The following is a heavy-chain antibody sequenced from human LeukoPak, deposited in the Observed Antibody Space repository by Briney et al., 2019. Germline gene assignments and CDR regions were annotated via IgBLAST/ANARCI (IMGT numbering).Heavy chain of an antibody. J-gene: IGHJ6*02. CDR2: INHSGST. V-gene: IGHV4-34*01. Sequence: SETLSLTCAVSGGSFSGYYWSWIRQPPGKGLEWIGEINHSGSTNYNTSFKSRVTISVDTSKNQLSLKLSSVTAEDTAVYYCATEDEYENRMDVWGQGTTVTVSS. CDR3: ATEDEYENRMDV. D-gene: IGHD6-6*01. CDR1: GGSFSGYY.